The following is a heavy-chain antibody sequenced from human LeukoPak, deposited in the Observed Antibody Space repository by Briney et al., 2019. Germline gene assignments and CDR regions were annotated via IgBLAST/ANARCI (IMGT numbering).Heavy chain of an antibody. V-gene: IGHV3-66*01. CDR2: ISSGGST. CDR3: SRDRMGTKSFDY. D-gene: IGHD5-24*01. Sequence: HPGGSLRLSCAASGFTVRSNYMSWVGQAPGKGLEWVSVISSGGSTYCADSVKGRFTISRDSSKNTLYLQMKSLRAEDTALYYCSRDRMGTKSFDYWGQGTLVTVSS. CDR1: GFTVRSNY. J-gene: IGHJ4*02.